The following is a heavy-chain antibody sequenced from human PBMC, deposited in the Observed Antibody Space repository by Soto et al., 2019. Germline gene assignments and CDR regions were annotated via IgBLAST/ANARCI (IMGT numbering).Heavy chain of an antibody. V-gene: IGHV3-53*01. CDR1: GFNVSSNF. J-gene: IGHJ5*02. CDR3: ARAFNLVNNWFDP. D-gene: IGHD3-22*01. CDR2: IYDGGST. Sequence: GSLRLSCAASGFNVSSNFMNWVRQAPGKGLEWVSVIYDGGSTYYADSVKGRFTISRDNSKNTLYLEMDNLRADDTAVYYCARAFNLVNNWFDPWGQGTLVTVSS.